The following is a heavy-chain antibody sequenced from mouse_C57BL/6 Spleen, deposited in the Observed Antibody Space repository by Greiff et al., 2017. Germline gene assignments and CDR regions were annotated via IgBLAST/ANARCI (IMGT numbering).Heavy chain of an antibody. D-gene: IGHD1-1*01. CDR1: GYTFTSYW. Sequence: VKLQQPGAELVKPGASVKVSCKASGYTFTSYWMHWVKQRPGQGLEWIGRIHPSDSDTNYNQKFKGKATLTVDKSSSTAYMQLSSLTSEDSAVYYCAISSHYYGSSDWYFDVWGTGTTVTVSS. CDR3: AISSHYYGSSDWYFDV. CDR2: IHPSDSDT. J-gene: IGHJ1*03. V-gene: IGHV1-74*01.